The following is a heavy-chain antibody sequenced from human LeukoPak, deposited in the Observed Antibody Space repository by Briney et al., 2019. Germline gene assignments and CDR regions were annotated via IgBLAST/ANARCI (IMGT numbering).Heavy chain of an antibody. J-gene: IGHJ4*02. CDR2: MRYDGSNK. CDR1: GFSFSSYD. V-gene: IGHV3-30*02. D-gene: IGHD3-10*01. CDR3: AKAYYYGSGSYYNGFDY. Sequence: PGGSLRLSCAASGFSFSSYDMHWVRQAPGKGLEWVAFMRYDGSNKYYADSVKDRVTISRDNSKNTLYLQMNSLRAEDTAVYYCAKAYYYGSGSYYNGFDYWGQGTLVTVSS.